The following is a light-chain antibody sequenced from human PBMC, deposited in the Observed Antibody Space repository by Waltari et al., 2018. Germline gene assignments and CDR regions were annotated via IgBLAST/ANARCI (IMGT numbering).Light chain of an antibody. CDR3: QQYNNWPPGT. CDR2: RAS. Sequence: ETVVTQSPATLSVSPGERATLSCTTSQSIGSSLAWYQQKPGQAPRLLIYRASTRATGIPARFSGSGSETEFTLTISSLQSEDFAVYYCQQYNNWPPGTLGQGTKVEI. V-gene: IGKV3-15*01. J-gene: IGKJ1*01. CDR1: QSIGSS.